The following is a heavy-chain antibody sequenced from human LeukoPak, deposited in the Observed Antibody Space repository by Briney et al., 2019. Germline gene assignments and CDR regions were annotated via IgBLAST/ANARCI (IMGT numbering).Heavy chain of an antibody. J-gene: IGHJ4*02. CDR3: ARDYYGSGSYHPLDY. Sequence: SETLSLTCTVSGGSISSYYWSWIRQPPGKGLEWIGYIYYSGSTNYNPSLKSRVTISVDTSKNQLSLKLSSVTAADTAVYYCARDYYGSGSYHPLDYWGQGTLVTVSS. CDR1: GGSISSYY. V-gene: IGHV4-59*01. D-gene: IGHD3-10*01. CDR2: IYYSGST.